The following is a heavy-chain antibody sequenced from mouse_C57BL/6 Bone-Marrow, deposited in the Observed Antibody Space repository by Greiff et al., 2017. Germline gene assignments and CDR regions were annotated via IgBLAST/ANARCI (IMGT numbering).Heavy chain of an antibody. CDR1: GFNIKDYY. Sequence: EVQLKESGAELVRPGASVKLSCTASGFNIKDYYMHWVKQRPEQGLEWIGRIDPEDGDTEYAPKFPGKATMTADTSSNTAYLQLSSLTSEDTAVYYCTTGYYGSSPFAYWGQGTLVTVSA. J-gene: IGHJ3*01. D-gene: IGHD1-1*01. CDR3: TTGYYGSSPFAY. V-gene: IGHV14-1*01. CDR2: IDPEDGDT.